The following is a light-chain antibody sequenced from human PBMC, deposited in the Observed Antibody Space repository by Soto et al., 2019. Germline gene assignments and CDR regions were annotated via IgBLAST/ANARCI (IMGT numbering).Light chain of an antibody. CDR1: NFNIGSKT. CDR2: SNG. Sequence: QSVLTKPTSASGTPGQRVTISCSGSNFNIGSKTVNWYQQVPGTAPKLLIYSNGQRPSGVPDRFSGSKSGTSASLAISGLQSDDEADYYCAGWDDSLDGWVFGGGTKLTVL. CDR3: AGWDDSLDGWV. J-gene: IGLJ3*02. V-gene: IGLV1-44*01.